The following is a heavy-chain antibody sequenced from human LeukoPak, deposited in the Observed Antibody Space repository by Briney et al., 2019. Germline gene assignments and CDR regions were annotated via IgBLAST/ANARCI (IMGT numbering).Heavy chain of an antibody. Sequence: ASVEVSCKASGYTFFTYGVTWVRQAPGQGLEWMGWISTYNGNTIAQKFQGRVTLTTDTSTSTAYMDLGSLKSDDTAVYYCARQYGDNSGSLDHWGQGTLVTVSS. CDR1: GYTFFTYG. V-gene: IGHV1-18*01. CDR3: ARQYGDNSGSLDH. D-gene: IGHD4-23*01. J-gene: IGHJ4*02. CDR2: ISTYNGNT.